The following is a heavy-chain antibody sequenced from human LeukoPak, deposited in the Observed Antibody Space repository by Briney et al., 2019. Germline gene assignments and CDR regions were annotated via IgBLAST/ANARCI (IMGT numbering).Heavy chain of an antibody. CDR1: GFTFSSYA. D-gene: IGHD1-26*01. CDR3: AKGAAVAGATRYYYYYYYMDV. J-gene: IGHJ6*03. Sequence: GGSLRLSCAASGFTFSSYAMSSVRQAPGKGLEWVSAISGSGGSTYYADSVKGRFTISRDNSKNTLYLQMNSLRAEDTAVYYCAKGAAVAGATRYYYYYYYMDVWGKGTTVTVSS. CDR2: ISGSGGST. V-gene: IGHV3-23*01.